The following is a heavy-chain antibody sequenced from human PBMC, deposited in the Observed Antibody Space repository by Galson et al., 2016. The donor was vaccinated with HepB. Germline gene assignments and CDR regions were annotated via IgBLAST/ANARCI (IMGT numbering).Heavy chain of an antibody. CDR1: GFTFSSYA. CDR2: ISGSGIT. Sequence: SLRLSSAASGFTFSSYAMSWVRQSPGKGLEWVSAISGSGITYYADSVKGRFTISRDDSNNALYLQMSSLRAEDTAVYYCAKCPHYYDISGYYSLWGQGTLVTVSS. CDR3: AKCPHYYDISGYYSL. V-gene: IGHV3-23*01. J-gene: IGHJ4*02. D-gene: IGHD3-22*01.